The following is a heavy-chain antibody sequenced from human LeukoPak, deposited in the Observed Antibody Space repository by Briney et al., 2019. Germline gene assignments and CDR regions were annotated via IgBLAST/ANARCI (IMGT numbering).Heavy chain of an antibody. CDR3: ARGLDNYDILTGYYRAPADAFDI. CDR1: GGSISSGGYY. D-gene: IGHD3-9*01. CDR2: IYYSGST. Sequence: PSETLSLTCTVSGGSISSGGYYWSWIRQHPGKGLEWIGYIYYSGSTYYNPSLKSRVTISVDTSKNQFSLKLSFVTAADTAVYYCARGLDNYDILTGYYRAPADAFDIWGQGTMVTVSS. V-gene: IGHV4-31*03. J-gene: IGHJ3*02.